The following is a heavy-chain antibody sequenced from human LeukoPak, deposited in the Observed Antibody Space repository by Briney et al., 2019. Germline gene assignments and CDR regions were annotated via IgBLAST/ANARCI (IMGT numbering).Heavy chain of an antibody. CDR2: ITRSGSTI. V-gene: IGHV3-48*03. CDR1: GGSISSSN. D-gene: IGHD3-10*02. CDR3: AELGITMIGGV. J-gene: IGHJ6*04. Sequence: LSLTCAVSGGSISSSNWWSWVRQPPGKGLEWVSYITRSGSTIYYADSVKGRFTISRDNAKNSLYLQMNSLRAEDTAVYYCAELGITMIGGVWGKGTTVTISS.